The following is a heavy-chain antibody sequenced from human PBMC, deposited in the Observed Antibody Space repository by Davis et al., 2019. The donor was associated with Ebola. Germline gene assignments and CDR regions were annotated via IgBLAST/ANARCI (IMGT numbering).Heavy chain of an antibody. CDR2: IKQDGSEK. CDR1: GFTFSSYW. CDR3: ARERRCSGGSCYPSGYFDY. J-gene: IGHJ4*02. Sequence: GGSLRLSCAASGFTFSSYWMSWVRQAPGKGLEWVANIKQDGSEKYYVDSVKGRFTISRDNAKNSLYLQMNSLRAEDTAVYYCARERRCSGGSCYPSGYFDYWGQGTLVTVSS. D-gene: IGHD2-15*01. V-gene: IGHV3-7*01.